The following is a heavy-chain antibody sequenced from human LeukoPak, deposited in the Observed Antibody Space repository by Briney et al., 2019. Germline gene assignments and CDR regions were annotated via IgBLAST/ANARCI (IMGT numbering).Heavy chain of an antibody. Sequence: GGSLRLSCAASGFTFSDYYMSWIRQAPGKGLEWVSYISSSGSTIYYADSVKGRFTISRDNAKNSLYLQMNSLRAEDTAVYYCARGAYGDYSRYYYYYYMDVWGKGTTVTISS. CDR2: ISSSGSTI. CDR3: ARGAYGDYSRYYYYYYMDV. V-gene: IGHV3-11*01. J-gene: IGHJ6*03. CDR1: GFTFSDYY. D-gene: IGHD4-17*01.